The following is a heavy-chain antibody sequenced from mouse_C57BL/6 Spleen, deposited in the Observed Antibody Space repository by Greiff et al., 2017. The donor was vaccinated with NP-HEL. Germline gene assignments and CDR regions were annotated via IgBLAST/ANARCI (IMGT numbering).Heavy chain of an antibody. CDR3: ARDRDGNYEGWYFDV. J-gene: IGHJ1*03. Sequence: EVKLMESGGGLVKPGGSLKLSCAASGFTFSSYAMSWVRQTPEKRLEWVATISDGGSYTYYPDNVKGRFTISRDNAKNNLYLQMSHLKSEDTAMYYCARDRDGNYEGWYFDVWGTGTTVTVSS. V-gene: IGHV5-4*01. D-gene: IGHD2-1*01. CDR2: ISDGGSYT. CDR1: GFTFSSYA.